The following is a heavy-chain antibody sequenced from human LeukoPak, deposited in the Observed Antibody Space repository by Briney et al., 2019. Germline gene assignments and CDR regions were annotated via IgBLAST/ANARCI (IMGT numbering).Heavy chain of an antibody. Sequence: PGGSLRLSCAASGFTFSSYSMNWVRQAPGKGLEWVSSISSSIISIYYADSVKGRFTISRDNAKNSLYLQMNSLRAEDTAVYYCARDRPDDYGDYSYYYYGMDVWGQGTTVTVSS. V-gene: IGHV3-21*01. CDR2: ISSSIISI. CDR3: ARDRPDDYGDYSYYYYGMDV. D-gene: IGHD4-17*01. CDR1: GFTFSSYS. J-gene: IGHJ6*02.